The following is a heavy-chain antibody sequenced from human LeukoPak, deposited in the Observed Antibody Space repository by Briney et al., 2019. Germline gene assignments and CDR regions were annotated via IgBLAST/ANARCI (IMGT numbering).Heavy chain of an antibody. CDR1: GFALSTYW. J-gene: IGHJ4*02. D-gene: IGHD3-10*01. CDR2: INSDGSNT. V-gene: IGHV3-74*01. Sequence: GGSLRLSCAASGFALSTYWMHWVRQAPGKGLVWVSLINSDGSNTLYADSVKGRFTISRDTAKNTLYPEMNRLRADDTAVYYCARAGSGSSYDCRGQGTLVTVSS. CDR3: ARAGSGSSYDC.